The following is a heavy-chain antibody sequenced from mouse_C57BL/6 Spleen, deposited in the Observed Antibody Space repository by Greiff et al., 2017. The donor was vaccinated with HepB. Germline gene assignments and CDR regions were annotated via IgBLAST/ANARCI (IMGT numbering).Heavy chain of an antibody. Sequence: VQLQQPGAELVKPGASVKLSCKASGYTFTSYWMHWVKQRPGQGLEWIGMIHPNSGSTNYNEKFKSKATLTVDKSSSTAYMQLSSLTSEDSAVYYCARSYYGNYGLDYWGQGTTLTVSS. J-gene: IGHJ2*01. V-gene: IGHV1-64*01. CDR2: IHPNSGST. CDR1: GYTFTSYW. CDR3: ARSYYGNYGLDY. D-gene: IGHD2-1*01.